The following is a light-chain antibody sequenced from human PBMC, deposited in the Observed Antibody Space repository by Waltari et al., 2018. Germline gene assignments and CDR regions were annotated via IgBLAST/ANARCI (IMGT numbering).Light chain of an antibody. CDR3: SSYMDTTTLEL. Sequence: QSALPQPPSASGSPGQSITISCTGTSCAVGSFHYVSRYQQHPGKAPKLMIYEVTNRPSGVSNRFSGSKSGNTASLTISGLQAEDEADYYCSSYMDTTTLELFGGGTSLTVL. CDR2: EVT. V-gene: IGLV2-14*01. J-gene: IGLJ2*01. CDR1: SCAVGSFHY.